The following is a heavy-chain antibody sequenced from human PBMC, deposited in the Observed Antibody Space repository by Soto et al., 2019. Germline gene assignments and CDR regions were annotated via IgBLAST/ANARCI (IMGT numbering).Heavy chain of an antibody. CDR2: VYYSGTT. D-gene: IGHD2-15*01. V-gene: IGHV4-59*08. Sequence: QVQLQESGPGLVKPSETLSLTCYVSGGSISSYYWSWIRQSPGKGLEWLGYVYYSGTTNYNPSFQSRVTMSVDTTKNQFSLKLSSMTAADTAVYYCARQLGYCSWGNCYFDYWGRGAPVTV. J-gene: IGHJ4*02. CDR1: GGSISSYY. CDR3: ARQLGYCSWGNCYFDY.